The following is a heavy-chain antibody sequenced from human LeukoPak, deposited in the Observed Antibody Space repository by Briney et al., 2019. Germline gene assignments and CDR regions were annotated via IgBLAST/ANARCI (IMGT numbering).Heavy chain of an antibody. CDR1: GGTFISYA. J-gene: IGHJ6*02. V-gene: IGHV1-69*04. CDR2: IIPILGIA. Sequence: ASVKVSCKASGGTFISYAISWVRQAPGQGREWMGRIIPILGIANYAPKFQGRVTITADKSTRTAYMELSSLRSEATAVYYCASRITMVRNGMDVWGQGTTVTVSS. CDR3: ASRITMVRNGMDV. D-gene: IGHD3-10*01.